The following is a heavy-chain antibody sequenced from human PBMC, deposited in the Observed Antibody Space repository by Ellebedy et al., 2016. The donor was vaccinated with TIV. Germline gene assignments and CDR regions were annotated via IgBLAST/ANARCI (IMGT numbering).Heavy chain of an antibody. CDR3: ANGGSYSEYFDY. J-gene: IGHJ4*02. Sequence: GESLKISCAASGFTFSSYAMHWVRQAPGKGLEWVAVISYDGSNKYYADSVKGRFTISRDNSKNTLYLQMNSLRAEDTAVYYCANGGSYSEYFDYWGQGTLVTVSS. CDR1: GFTFSSYA. CDR2: ISYDGSNK. V-gene: IGHV3-30*07. D-gene: IGHD1-26*01.